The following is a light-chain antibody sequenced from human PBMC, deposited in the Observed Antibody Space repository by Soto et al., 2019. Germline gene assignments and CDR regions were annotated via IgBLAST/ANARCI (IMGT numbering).Light chain of an antibody. CDR3: CSYAGTFRGYV. V-gene: IGLV2-11*01. J-gene: IGLJ1*01. Sequence: SVVAQPRPVCRSPWPSVHFSCTWKSSYVGGFDYVSWVQQHPDKVPKLMIYDVTKRPSGVPDRFSGSKSGNTASLTISGLQAEDEADYYCCSYAGTFRGYVFGTGTKVTVL. CDR2: DVT. CDR1: SSYVGGFDY.